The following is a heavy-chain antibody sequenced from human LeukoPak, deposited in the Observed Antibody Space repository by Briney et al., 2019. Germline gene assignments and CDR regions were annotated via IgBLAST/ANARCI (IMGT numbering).Heavy chain of an antibody. CDR1: GYTFTGYY. CDR2: IIPIFGTA. D-gene: IGHD2-2*02. Sequence: ASVKVSCKASGYTFTGYYMHWVRQAPGQGLEWMGGIIPIFGTANYAQKFQGRVTITADESTSTAYMELSSLRSEDTAVYYCARGSPYCSSTSCYTEYFQHWGQGTLVTVSS. V-gene: IGHV1-69*13. CDR3: ARGSPYCSSTSCYTEYFQH. J-gene: IGHJ1*01.